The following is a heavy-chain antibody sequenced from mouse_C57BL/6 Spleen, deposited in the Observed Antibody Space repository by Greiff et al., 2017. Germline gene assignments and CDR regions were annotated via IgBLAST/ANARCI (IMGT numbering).Heavy chain of an antibody. D-gene: IGHD2-5*01. CDR2: IYPRSGNT. CDR1: GYTFTSYG. V-gene: IGHV1-81*01. CDR3: ARCYYSNYNYAMDY. J-gene: IGHJ4*01. Sequence: QVQLQQSGAELARPGASVKLSCKASGYTFTSYGISWVKQRTGQGLEWIGEIYPRSGNTYYNEKFKGKATLTADKSSSTAYMELRSLTSEDSAVYFCARCYYSNYNYAMDYWGQGTSVTVSS.